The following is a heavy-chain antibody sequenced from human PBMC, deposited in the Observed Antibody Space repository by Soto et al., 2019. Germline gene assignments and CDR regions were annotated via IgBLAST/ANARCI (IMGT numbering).Heavy chain of an antibody. Sequence: TLSLTCTVSGGSISSYYWSWIRQPPGKGLQWIGYIYYSGSTNYNPSLKSRVTISVDTSKNQFSLKLSSVTAADTAVYYCAGGAYCGGDCLDEWGKGNLVTV. V-gene: IGHV4-59*01. D-gene: IGHD2-21*02. CDR3: AGGAYCGGDCLDE. J-gene: IGHJ4*02. CDR2: IYYSGST. CDR1: GGSISSYY.